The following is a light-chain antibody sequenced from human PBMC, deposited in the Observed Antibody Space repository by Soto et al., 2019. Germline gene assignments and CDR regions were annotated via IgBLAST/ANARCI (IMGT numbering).Light chain of an antibody. J-gene: IGKJ5*01. CDR3: QQYGSSLIT. CDR2: GAS. Sequence: VVLTHSPCTLSLSPLERATLSFRASQSVSSSYLAWYQQKPGQAPRLLIYGASSRATGIPDRFSGSGSGTDFTLTISRLEPEDFAVYYCQQYGSSLITFGQGTRLEIK. CDR1: QSVSSSY. V-gene: IGKV3-20*01.